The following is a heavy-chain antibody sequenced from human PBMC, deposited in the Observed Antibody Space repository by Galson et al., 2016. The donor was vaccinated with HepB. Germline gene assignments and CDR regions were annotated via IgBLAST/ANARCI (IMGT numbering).Heavy chain of an antibody. CDR2: IYYTGST. CDR1: GASISNYY. V-gene: IGHV4-59*01. Sequence: ETLSLTCTVSGASISNYYWSWIRQPPGKGLEWIGFIYYTGSTNYNPSLKSRVTMSVDTSKYQFSLTLTSVTAADTAMYYCARLTGGSFTYYFDYWGQGSLVTVSS. J-gene: IGHJ4*02. CDR3: ARLTGGSFTYYFDY. D-gene: IGHD2-15*01.